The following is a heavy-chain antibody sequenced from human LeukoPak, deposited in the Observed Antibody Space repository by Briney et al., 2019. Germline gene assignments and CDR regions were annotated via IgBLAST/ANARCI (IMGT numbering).Heavy chain of an antibody. D-gene: IGHD6-13*01. CDR1: GFTVSSNY. CDR2: IYSGGST. J-gene: IGHJ3*02. Sequence: GGSLRLSCAASGFTVSSNYMSWVRQAPGKGLEWVSVIYSGGSTYYADSVKGRFTISRDNSKNTLYLQMNSLRAEDTAVYYCANSRYSSSWYPFDIWGQGTMVTVSS. CDR3: ANSRYSSSWYPFDI. V-gene: IGHV3-53*01.